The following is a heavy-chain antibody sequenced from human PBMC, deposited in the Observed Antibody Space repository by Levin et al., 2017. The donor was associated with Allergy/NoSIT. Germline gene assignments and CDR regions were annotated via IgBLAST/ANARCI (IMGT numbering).Heavy chain of an antibody. CDR1: GFTFRDYG. V-gene: IGHV3-48*02. CDR2: ISSGSASTK. Sequence: GESLKISCSASGFTFRDYGMTWVRQAPGKGLEWVSYISSGSASTKQYADSVKGRFTISRDNAKDSLYLQMNSLRDDDTAVYFCARDPQRGDRYNFDYWGQGTLVTVSS. D-gene: IGHD5-24*01. J-gene: IGHJ4*02. CDR3: ARDPQRGDRYNFDY.